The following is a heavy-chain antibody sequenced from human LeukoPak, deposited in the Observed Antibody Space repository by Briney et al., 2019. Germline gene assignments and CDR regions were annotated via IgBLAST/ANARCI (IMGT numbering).Heavy chain of an antibody. Sequence: AGSLRLSCAASGFTFSNAWMSWVRQAPGKGLEWVGRIKSKTDGRTTDYAAPVKGRFTISRDDSKNTLYLQMNSLKTEDTAVYYCTTDSSGCTDAFDIWGQGTMVTVSS. CDR2: IKSKTDGRTT. J-gene: IGHJ3*02. D-gene: IGHD6-19*01. CDR1: GFTFSNAW. CDR3: TTDSSGCTDAFDI. V-gene: IGHV3-15*01.